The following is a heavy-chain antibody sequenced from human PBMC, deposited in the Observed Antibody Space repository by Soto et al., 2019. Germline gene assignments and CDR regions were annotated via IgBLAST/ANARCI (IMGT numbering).Heavy chain of an antibody. J-gene: IGHJ3*02. V-gene: IGHV4-34*01. CDR1: GGFVSSGSYY. D-gene: IGHD1-1*01. CDR3: ARVERGTATTVVDAFDI. Sequence: QVQLQQWGAGLLKPSETLSLTCAVYGGFVSSGSYYWSWIRQPPGKGLEWIGEMSHSGGTHLNPSLKSRVTISMDPSKHQFSLKMSSVTGADTALYYCARVERGTATTVVDAFDIWGPGTMVTVSS. CDR2: MSHSGGT.